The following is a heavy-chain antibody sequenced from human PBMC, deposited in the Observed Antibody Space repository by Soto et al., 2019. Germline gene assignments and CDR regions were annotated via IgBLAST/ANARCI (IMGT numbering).Heavy chain of an antibody. Sequence: PGGSLRLSCAASGFTFSSYAMSWVRQAPGKGLEWVSAISGSGGSTYYADSVKGRFTISRDNSKNTLYLQMNSLRAGDTAVYYCAKGWAADYDFWSGPPSGYGMDVWGQGTTVTVSS. J-gene: IGHJ6*02. CDR3: AKGWAADYDFWSGPPSGYGMDV. V-gene: IGHV3-23*01. CDR1: GFTFSSYA. CDR2: ISGSGGST. D-gene: IGHD3-3*01.